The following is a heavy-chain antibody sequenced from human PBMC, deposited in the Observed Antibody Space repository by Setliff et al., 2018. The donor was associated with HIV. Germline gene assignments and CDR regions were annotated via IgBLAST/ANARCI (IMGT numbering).Heavy chain of an antibody. D-gene: IGHD3-10*01. V-gene: IGHV4-39*01. CDR2: IHYGGVF. J-gene: IGHJ4*02. CDR1: GGSFRSSRYY. Sequence: PSETLSLTCTVSGGSFRSSRYYWGWIRQPPGKGLEWIGNIHYGGVFWYSPSLKSRVTISVDTSKNQFSLKLSSVTAADTAVYYCARPALGIGGGSRFDNWGQGTRVTVSS. CDR3: ARPALGIGGGSRFDN.